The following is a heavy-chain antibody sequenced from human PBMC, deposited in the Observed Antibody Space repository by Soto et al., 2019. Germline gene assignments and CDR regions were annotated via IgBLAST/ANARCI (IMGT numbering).Heavy chain of an antibody. CDR3: SHRVTTRNSDAFDI. CDR1: GFSLSTSGVG. CDR2: IYWDDDK. Sequence: QITLKESGPTLVKPTQTLTLTCTFSGFSLSTSGVGVGWIRQPPGKALEWLALIYWDDDKRYSPSLKRSLTIKKDTSKNQMDLTMTKMDPVDKATYYCSHRVTTRNSDAFDICGQGTMVTVYS. V-gene: IGHV2-5*02. D-gene: IGHD4-4*01. J-gene: IGHJ3*02.